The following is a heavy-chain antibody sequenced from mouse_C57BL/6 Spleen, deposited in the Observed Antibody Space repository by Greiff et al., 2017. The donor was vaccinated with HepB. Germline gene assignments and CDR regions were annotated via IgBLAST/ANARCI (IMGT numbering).Heavy chain of an antibody. J-gene: IGHJ3*01. CDR1: GYTFTSYW. CDR2: IYPSDSET. CDR3: AREDDGYRG. Sequence: VQLQQPGAELVRPGSSVKLSCKASGYTFTSYWMDWVKQRPGQGLEWIGNIYPSDSETHYNQKFKDKATLTVDKSSSTAYMQLSSLTSEDSAVYYCAREDDGYRGWGQGTLVTVSA. V-gene: IGHV1-61*01. D-gene: IGHD2-3*01.